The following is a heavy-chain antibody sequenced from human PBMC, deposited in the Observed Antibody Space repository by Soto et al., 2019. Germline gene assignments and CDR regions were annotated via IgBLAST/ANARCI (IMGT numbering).Heavy chain of an antibody. J-gene: IGHJ4*02. D-gene: IGHD3-9*01. CDR3: ARNYYDILTGFSPFDY. CDR1: GGSISSYY. Sequence: SETLSLTCTVSGGSISSYYWSWIRQPPGKGLEWIGYIYYSGSTNYNPSLKSRVTISVDTSKNQFSLKLSSVTAADTAVYYCARNYYDILTGFSPFDYWGQGTLVTVS. CDR2: IYYSGST. V-gene: IGHV4-59*08.